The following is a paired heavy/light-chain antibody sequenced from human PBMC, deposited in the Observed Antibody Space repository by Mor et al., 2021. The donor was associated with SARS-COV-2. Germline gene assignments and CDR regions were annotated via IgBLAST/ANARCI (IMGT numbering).Heavy chain of an antibody. V-gene: IGHV4-39*01. D-gene: IGHD2-2*01. CDR1: GGSVSSSSYH. CDR3: ARRVVTAGGWFDA. J-gene: IGHJ5*02. CDR2: ISVTGST. Sequence: QVQLQESGPGLVKPSETLSLTCSVSGGSVSSSSYHWGWIRQPPGKGLEWIGSISVTGSTYYNPSLQSRVTMSVDTSKNQFSLRLSSVTAADTAVYYCARRVVTAGGWFDAWGQGIPVTVSS.
Light chain of an antibody. J-gene: IGKJ4*01. CDR1: QGISSY. V-gene: IGKV1-9*01. CDR2: AAS. Sequence: DIQLTQSPSFLSASVGDRVTITCRASQGISSYLAWYQQKPGKAPKVLIYAASTLQSGVPSRFSGSGSGTEFTLTISCLQPEDFATYYCQQLHSYPLTSGGGTKVEIK. CDR3: QQLHSYPLT.